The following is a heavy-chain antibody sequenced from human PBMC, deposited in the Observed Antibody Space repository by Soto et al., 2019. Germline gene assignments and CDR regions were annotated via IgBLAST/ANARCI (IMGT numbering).Heavy chain of an antibody. D-gene: IGHD3-22*01. V-gene: IGHV1-69*12. CDR1: GGTFSSYA. CDR2: IIPIFGTA. Sequence: QVQLVQSGAEVKKPGSSVKVSCKASGGTFSSYAISWVRQAPGQGLEWMGGIIPIFGTANYAQKFQGRVTITADEFTSTAYMELSSLRSEDTAVYYGARDYYDSSGYGGYYYDYGMDVWGQGTTVTVSS. J-gene: IGHJ6*02. CDR3: ARDYYDSSGYGGYYYDYGMDV.